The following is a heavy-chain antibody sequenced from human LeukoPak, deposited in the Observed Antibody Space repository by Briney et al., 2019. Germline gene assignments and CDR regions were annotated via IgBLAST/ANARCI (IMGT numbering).Heavy chain of an antibody. CDR2: ISAYNGNT. D-gene: IGHD3-9*01. V-gene: IGHV1-18*01. CDR1: GYTFTSYG. J-gene: IGHJ6*03. CDR3: ARVAARKGDILTGYESYYYYYYMDV. Sequence: ASVKVSCKASGYTFTSYGISWVRQAPGQGLEWMGWISAYNGNTNYAQKLQGRVTMTTDTSTSTAYMELRSLRSDDTAVYYCARVAARKGDILTGYESYYYYYYMDVWGKGTTVTISS.